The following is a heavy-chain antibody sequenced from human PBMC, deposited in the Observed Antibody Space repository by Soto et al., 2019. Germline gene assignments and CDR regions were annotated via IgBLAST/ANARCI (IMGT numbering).Heavy chain of an antibody. CDR3: ARSAYYDFWSGYYGYNWFDP. Sequence: SETLSLTCAVSGGSSSSGDYYWRWIRHPPGKGLEWIGSIYHSGSTYYNPSLKSRVTISVDTSKNQFSLKLSSVTAADTAVYYCARSAYYDFWSGYYGYNWFDPWGQGTLVTVSS. CDR2: IYHSGST. V-gene: IGHV4-39*07. CDR1: GGSSSSGDYY. J-gene: IGHJ5*02. D-gene: IGHD3-3*01.